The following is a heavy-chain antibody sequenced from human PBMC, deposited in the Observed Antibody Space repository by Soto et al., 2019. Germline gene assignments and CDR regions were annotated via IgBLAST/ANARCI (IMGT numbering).Heavy chain of an antibody. D-gene: IGHD6-13*01. Sequence: ASVKVSCEASGFSFSDYFMHWVRQAPGQGLEWMGIINPSGDSRNYAQKFQGRVTITADTSTYTVYMELSGLRSGDTAVYYCARGGYSSTWSNLLDRSGLDVWGQGTTVTVS. CDR2: INPSGDSR. CDR1: GFSFSDYF. V-gene: IGHV1-46*01. CDR3: ARGGYSSTWSNLLDRSGLDV. J-gene: IGHJ6*02.